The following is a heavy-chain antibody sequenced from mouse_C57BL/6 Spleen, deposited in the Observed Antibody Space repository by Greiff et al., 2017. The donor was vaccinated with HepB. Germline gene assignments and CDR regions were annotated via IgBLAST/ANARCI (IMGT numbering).Heavy chain of an antibody. D-gene: IGHD2-1*01. V-gene: IGHV5-4*01. CDR2: ISDGGSYT. Sequence: DVHLVESGGGLVKPGGSLKLSCAASGFTFSSYAMSWVRQTPEKRLEWVATISDGGSYTYYPDNVKGRFTISRDNAKNNLYLQMSHLKSEDTAMYYCARDRGGNYDAMDYWGQGTSVTVSS. CDR3: ARDRGGNYDAMDY. J-gene: IGHJ4*01. CDR1: GFTFSSYA.